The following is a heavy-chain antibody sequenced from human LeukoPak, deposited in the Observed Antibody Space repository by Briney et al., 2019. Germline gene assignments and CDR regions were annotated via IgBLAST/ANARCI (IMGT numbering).Heavy chain of an antibody. Sequence: SETLSLTCTVSGVHISSQYWRWIRQPPGKGLEWIGYIYYSGSTNYNPSLKSRVTISVDTSKNQYSLKLSSVTAADTAVYYGARSQNWNYVAGAFDIWGQGTMVTVSS. CDR1: GVHISSQY. V-gene: IGHV4-59*11. CDR3: ARSQNWNYVAGAFDI. CDR2: IYYSGST. D-gene: IGHD1-7*01. J-gene: IGHJ3*02.